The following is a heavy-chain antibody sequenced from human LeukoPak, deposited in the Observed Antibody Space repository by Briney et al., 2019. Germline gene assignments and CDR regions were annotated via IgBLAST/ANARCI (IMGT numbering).Heavy chain of an antibody. D-gene: IGHD6-19*01. J-gene: IGHJ2*01. CDR3: ARVLEGSSGQHWYFDL. CDR2: INYSGST. CDR1: GGSVSSTTYF. V-gene: IGHV4-39*01. Sequence: SETLSLTCTVSGGSVSSTTYFWSWIRQPPGKGLEWIASINYSGSTYYNPSLKSRVTISVDTSENQFSLKLSSVTAADTAVYYCARVLEGSSGQHWYFDLWGRGTLVTVSS.